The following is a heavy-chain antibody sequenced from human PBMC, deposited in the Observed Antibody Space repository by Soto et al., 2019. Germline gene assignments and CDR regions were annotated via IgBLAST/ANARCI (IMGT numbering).Heavy chain of an antibody. Sequence: QVQLQESGPGLVKPSETLSLTCTVSGDSINSDYYYWSWIRQPPGKGLEWIGYISNNGRTNYSPSLKSRITISIDTSKNQFSLRLRSVTAADTAVYYCARALGNSSSWPTDFDYWGQGTLVTVSS. V-gene: IGHV4-30-4*01. CDR1: GDSINSDYYY. CDR3: ARALGNSSSWPTDFDY. D-gene: IGHD6-13*01. CDR2: ISNNGRT. J-gene: IGHJ4*02.